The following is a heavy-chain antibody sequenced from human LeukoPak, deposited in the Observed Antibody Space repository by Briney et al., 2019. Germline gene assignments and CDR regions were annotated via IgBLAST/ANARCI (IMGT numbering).Heavy chain of an antibody. V-gene: IGHV3-23*01. D-gene: IGHD5-24*01. CDR2: ISGSGGST. CDR1: GFTFSNYA. J-gene: IGHJ4*02. CDR3: AKGGRAEMATTHFDY. Sequence: GGSLRLSCAASGFTFSNYAMSWVRQATGKGLEWVSGISGSGGSTYYAGSVKGRFTISRDNSKNTLYLQMNGLRAEDTAVYYCAKGGRAEMATTHFDYWGQGTLVTVSS.